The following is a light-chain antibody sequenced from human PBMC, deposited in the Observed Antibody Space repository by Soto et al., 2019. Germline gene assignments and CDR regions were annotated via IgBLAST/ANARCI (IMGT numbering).Light chain of an antibody. Sequence: DIQMTQSPSTLSASVGDRVTITCRASQSISSWLAWYQQKPGKAPKLLIYDASSLESGVPSRFSGSRSGTEFTLTISSLQPDDFATYYCQQYYNFWTFGQGTKVEIK. CDR2: DAS. CDR3: QQYYNFWT. V-gene: IGKV1-5*01. J-gene: IGKJ1*01. CDR1: QSISSW.